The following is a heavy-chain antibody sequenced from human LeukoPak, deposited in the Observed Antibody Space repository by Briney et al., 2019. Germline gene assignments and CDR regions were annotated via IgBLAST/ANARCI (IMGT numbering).Heavy chain of an antibody. Sequence: GRSLRLSCAASGFTFSTYFMHWVRQAPGKGMEWVADIPSDGSHTIYIKSVKGRFTISRDNSKNTLYLQMNSLRAEDTAVYFCARERQDTILHSGAFDIWGQGTMVTVSS. J-gene: IGHJ3*02. CDR2: IPSDGSHT. CDR3: ARERQDTILHSGAFDI. V-gene: IGHV3-30-3*01. CDR1: GFTFSTYF. D-gene: IGHD2-21*01.